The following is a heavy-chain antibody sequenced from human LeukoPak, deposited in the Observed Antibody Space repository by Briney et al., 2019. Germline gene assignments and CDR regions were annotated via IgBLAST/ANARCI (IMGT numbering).Heavy chain of an antibody. CDR3: ARVIFPINAFDI. D-gene: IGHD2-21*01. CDR2: IYYSGST. V-gene: IGHV4-59*12. J-gene: IGHJ3*02. Sequence: SETLSLTCTVSGGSISSYYWSWIRQPPWKGLEWIGYIYYSGSTNYNPSLKSRVTISVDTSKNQFSLKLSSVTAADTAVYYCARVIFPINAFDIWGQGTMVTVSS. CDR1: GGSISSYY.